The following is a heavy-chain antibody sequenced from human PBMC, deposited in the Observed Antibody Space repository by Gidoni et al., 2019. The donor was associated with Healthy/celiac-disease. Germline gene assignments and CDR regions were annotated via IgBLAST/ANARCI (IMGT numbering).Heavy chain of an antibody. Sequence: QLQLQESGPGLVTPSETLSLTCTVSGGSISSSSYYWGWIRQPPGKGLEWIGSIYYSGSTYYNPSLKSRVTISVDTSKNQFSLKLSSVTAADTAVYYCARHSYSSSWFVWGYWGQGTLVTVSS. CDR2: IYYSGST. D-gene: IGHD6-13*01. J-gene: IGHJ4*02. CDR3: ARHSYSSSWFVWGY. V-gene: IGHV4-39*01. CDR1: GGSISSSSYY.